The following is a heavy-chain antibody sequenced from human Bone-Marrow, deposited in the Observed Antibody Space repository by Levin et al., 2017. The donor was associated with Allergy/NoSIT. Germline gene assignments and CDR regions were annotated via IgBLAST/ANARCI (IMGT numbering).Heavy chain of an antibody. CDR2: ISYDESNK. D-gene: IGHD2/OR15-2a*01. CDR1: GFTFSSYA. V-gene: IGHV3-30*18. CDR3: AKDQTANNNYYLYGMDV. Sequence: GGSLRLSCAAGGFTFSSYAMHWVRQAPGKGLEWLTVISYDESNKYYADSVKGRFTISRDNSKNTVYLQMNSLRPEDTAVYFCAKDQTANNNYYLYGMDVWGQGTTVTVTS. J-gene: IGHJ6*02.